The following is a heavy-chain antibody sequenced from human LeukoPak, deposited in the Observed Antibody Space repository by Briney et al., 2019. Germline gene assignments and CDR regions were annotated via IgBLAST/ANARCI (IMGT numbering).Heavy chain of an antibody. CDR1: GFTFSSYA. CDR3: AREGVPAAIRSAVPYYYYYGMDV. CDR2: ISYDGSNK. J-gene: IGHJ6*02. Sequence: KTGGSLRLSCAASGFTFSSYAMHWVRQAPGKGLEWVAVISYDGSNKYYADSVKGRFTISRDNSKNTLYLQMNSLRAEDTAVYYCAREGVPAAIRSAVPYYYYYGMDVWGQGTTVTVSS. V-gene: IGHV3-30-3*01. D-gene: IGHD2-2*02.